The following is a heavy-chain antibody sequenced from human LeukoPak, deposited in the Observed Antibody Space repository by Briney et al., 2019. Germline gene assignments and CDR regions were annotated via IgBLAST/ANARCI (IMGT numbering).Heavy chain of an antibody. J-gene: IGHJ4*02. D-gene: IGHD3-16*01. CDR1: GGSISSYY. Sequence: SETLSLTCTVSGGSISSYYWSWLRQPPGKGLEWIGYIYYSGSTNYNPSLKSRVTISVDTSKNQFSLKLSSVTAADTAVYYCARDSRRWGHYYFDYWGQGTLVTVSS. CDR2: IYYSGST. CDR3: ARDSRRWGHYYFDY. V-gene: IGHV4-59*01.